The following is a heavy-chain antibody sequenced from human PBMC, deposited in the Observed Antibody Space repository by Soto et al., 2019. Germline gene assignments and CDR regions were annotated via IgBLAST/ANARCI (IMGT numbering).Heavy chain of an antibody. J-gene: IGHJ6*02. CDR1: GFTFSSYG. D-gene: IGHD3-10*01. CDR2: ISYDGSNK. Sequence: GGSLRLSCAASGFTFSSYGMHWVRQAPGKGLEWVAVISYDGSNKYYADSVKGRFTISRDNSKNTLYLQMNSLRAEDTAVYYCAKVLSHYMVRESESSNYYYYYGMDVWGQGTTVTVSS. CDR3: AKVLSHYMVRESESSNYYYYYGMDV. V-gene: IGHV3-30*18.